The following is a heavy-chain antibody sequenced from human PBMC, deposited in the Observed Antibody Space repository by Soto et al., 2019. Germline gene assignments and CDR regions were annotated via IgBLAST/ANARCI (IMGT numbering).Heavy chain of an antibody. Sequence: ESLKISCKGSGYSFTTYWIGWVRQLPGKGLEWMGSLYPGDSDTRYSPSFQGQVTISVDKSISTAYLQWNSLKASDTAMYFCARNKGYCDSTSCYGMDVWGQGTTVTVAS. V-gene: IGHV5-51*01. CDR1: GYSFTTYW. CDR2: LYPGDSDT. J-gene: IGHJ6*02. CDR3: ARNKGYCDSTSCYGMDV. D-gene: IGHD2-2*01.